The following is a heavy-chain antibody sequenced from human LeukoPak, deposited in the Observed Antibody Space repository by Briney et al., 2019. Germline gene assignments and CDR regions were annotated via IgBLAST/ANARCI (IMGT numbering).Heavy chain of an antibody. D-gene: IGHD5-18*01. CDR3: AKGGGYNYGYVNY. CDR2: ISDSGGST. Sequence: GRPLRLSCAASGSTFSSYAMSWVRQAPGKGLEWVSVISDSGGSTYYADSVKGRFTISRDNSKNTLSLQMNSLRAEDTAVYYCAKGGGYNYGYVNYWGQGTLVTVSS. V-gene: IGHV3-23*01. J-gene: IGHJ4*02. CDR1: GSTFSSYA.